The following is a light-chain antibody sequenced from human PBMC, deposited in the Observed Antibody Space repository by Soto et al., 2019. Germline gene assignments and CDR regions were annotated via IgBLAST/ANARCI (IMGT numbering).Light chain of an antibody. CDR1: QSVGSN. Sequence: EIVMTQSPATLSVSPGERATLSCRASQSVGSNLAWYQQKPGQAPRPLIHGASTRATGIPARFSGSGSGTEFTLTISSLQSEDFAVYYCQQYENWPRTFGQGTKVDIK. J-gene: IGKJ1*01. V-gene: IGKV3-15*01. CDR2: GAS. CDR3: QQYENWPRT.